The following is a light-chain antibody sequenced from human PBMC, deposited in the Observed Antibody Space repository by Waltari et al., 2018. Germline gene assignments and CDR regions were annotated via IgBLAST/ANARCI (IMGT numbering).Light chain of an antibody. CDR3: QAWDSSTAV. Sequence: SYELTQPPSVSVSPGQTASITCSGDKLGDKYACWYQQKPGQSPVLVIYQDSKRPSGIPGRVSGSNAGKTATLTISGTQAMDEADDYCQAWDSSTAVFGGGTKLTVL. CDR2: QDS. J-gene: IGLJ3*02. V-gene: IGLV3-1*01. CDR1: KLGDKY.